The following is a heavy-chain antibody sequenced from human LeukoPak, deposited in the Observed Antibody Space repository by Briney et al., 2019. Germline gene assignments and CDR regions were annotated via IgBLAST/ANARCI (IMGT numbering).Heavy chain of an antibody. D-gene: IGHD2/OR15-2a*01. CDR3: ARHPFSTPFDF. J-gene: IGHJ4*02. V-gene: IGHV4-59*08. CDR2: IYYSGCT. Sequence: SETLSLTCTVPGGSISSYYWSWIRQPPGKGLEWIGYIYYSGCTNYNPSLKSRVTISVDTSKNQFSLKLSSVTAADTAVYYCARHPFSTPFDFWGQGTLVTVSS. CDR1: GGSISSYY.